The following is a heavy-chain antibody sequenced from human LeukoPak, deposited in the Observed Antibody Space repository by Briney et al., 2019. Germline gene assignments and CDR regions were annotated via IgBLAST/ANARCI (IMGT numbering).Heavy chain of an antibody. Sequence: AGGSLRLSCAASGFAFNTYTMNWVRQAPGKGLEWVSSIRSTGSSVYYADSVKGRFTISRDNAKNSLYLQMNSLRAEDTAVYHCARVAGYCNSISNCYSDYWGQGTLVPVSS. CDR2: IRSTGSSV. J-gene: IGHJ4*02. V-gene: IGHV3-21*01. CDR1: GFAFNTYT. D-gene: IGHD2-2*01. CDR3: ARVAGYCNSISNCYSDY.